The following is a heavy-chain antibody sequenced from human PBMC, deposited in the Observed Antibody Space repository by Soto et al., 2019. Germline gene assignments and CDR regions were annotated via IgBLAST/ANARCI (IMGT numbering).Heavy chain of an antibody. V-gene: IGHV1-69*13. Sequence: ASVKVSCKASGVTFSSYAISWVRQAPGQGLEWMGGIIPIFGTANYAQKFQGRVTITADESTSTAYMELSSLRSEDTAVYYCARSRARYGMDVWGQGATVTVSS. CDR3: ARSRARYGMDV. CDR1: GVTFSSYA. CDR2: IIPIFGTA. J-gene: IGHJ6*02.